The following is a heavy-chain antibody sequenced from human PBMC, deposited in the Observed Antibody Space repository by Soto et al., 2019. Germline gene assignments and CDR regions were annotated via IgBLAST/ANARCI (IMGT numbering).Heavy chain of an antibody. J-gene: IGHJ4*02. CDR2: ITPSSAST. CDR1: GFTFSSYG. D-gene: IGHD3-10*01. V-gene: IGHV3-23*01. Sequence: GGSLRLSCAASGFTFSSYGMSWVRQAPGKGLVWVSGITPSSASTNYADSVQGRFTISRDNVKNTLDLQMNSLRAEDTGLYYCARDLVLGSGSCENWGQGTLVTVSS. CDR3: ARDLVLGSGSCEN.